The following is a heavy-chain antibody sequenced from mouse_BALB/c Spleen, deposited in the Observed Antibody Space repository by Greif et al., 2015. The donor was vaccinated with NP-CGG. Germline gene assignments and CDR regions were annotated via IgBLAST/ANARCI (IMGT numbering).Heavy chain of an antibody. V-gene: IGHV5-12-1*01. J-gene: IGHJ2*01. CDR1: GFAFSSYD. CDR2: ISSGGGST. D-gene: IGHD1-1*01. Sequence: DVKLVESGGGLVKPGGSLKLSCAASGFAFSSYDMSWVRQTPEKRLEWVAYISSGGGSTYYPDTVKGRFTISRDNAKNTRYLQMSSLKSEDTAMYYCARHDYYGSSYFDYWGQGTTLSVSS. CDR3: ARHDYYGSSYFDY.